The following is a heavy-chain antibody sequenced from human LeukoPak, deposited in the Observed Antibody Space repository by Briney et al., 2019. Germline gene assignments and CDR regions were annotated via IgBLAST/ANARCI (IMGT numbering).Heavy chain of an antibody. CDR3: ARDEVVAAPNYFGMVV. J-gene: IGHJ6*02. CDR2: TNPSSGNT. D-gene: IGHD2-15*01. CDR1: GYTFTSYD. Sequence: ASVKVSCKASGYTFTSYDVNWVRQATGQWLEWMGGTNPSSGNTGLAQKFQGRVTLTRDTSLSTAYMELSNLRSDDTAVYYCARDEVVAAPNYFGMVVWGQGTTVSVSS. V-gene: IGHV1-8*01.